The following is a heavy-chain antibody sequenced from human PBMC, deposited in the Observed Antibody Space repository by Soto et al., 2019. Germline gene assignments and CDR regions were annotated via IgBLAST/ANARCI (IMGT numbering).Heavy chain of an antibody. J-gene: IGHJ6*02. CDR1: GGTLTHYA. D-gene: IGHD3-10*01. CDR3: ARSASGNYSQGYTFYVMEV. CDR2: IIPVFKTS. V-gene: IGHV1-69*01. Sequence: QVQLVQSGAEVQKPGSSVRVSCKASGGTLTHYAISWVRQAPGQGLEWMGGIIPVFKTSNSAQNFQGRLSITADESMAAAYMDLSGLRSDDTAVYYLARSASGNYSQGYTFYVMEVWCPGTTVTVSS.